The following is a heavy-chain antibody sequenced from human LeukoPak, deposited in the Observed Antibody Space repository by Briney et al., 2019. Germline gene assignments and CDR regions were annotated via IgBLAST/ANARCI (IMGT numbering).Heavy chain of an antibody. CDR2: FYVGGAT. J-gene: IGHJ4*02. V-gene: IGHV3-53*01. CDR1: GFSVTNNY. Sequence: PGGSLRLSFAGSGFSVTNNYMSWVRPAPGEGLEWVSVFYVGGATYSANSVKGRFTISRDNSENTLYLQMKSLRAEDTAVYYCARGDGYNFFDYWGQGTLVTVSS. CDR3: ARGDGYNFFDY. D-gene: IGHD5-24*01.